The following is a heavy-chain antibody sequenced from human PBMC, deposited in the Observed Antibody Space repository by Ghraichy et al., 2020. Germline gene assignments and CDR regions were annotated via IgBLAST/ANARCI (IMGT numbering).Heavy chain of an antibody. V-gene: IGHV4-31*03. Sequence: SETLSLTCTVSGGSLSSGGYYWSWFRQHPGKGLEWFGYIYYSGSTYYNPSLKSRVTISVDTSKNQFSLKLSSVTAADTAVYYCARGLTYSSSWDYYFDYWGQGTLVTVSS. J-gene: IGHJ4*02. CDR3: ARGLTYSSSWDYYFDY. CDR1: GGSLSSGGYY. CDR2: IYYSGST. D-gene: IGHD6-13*01.